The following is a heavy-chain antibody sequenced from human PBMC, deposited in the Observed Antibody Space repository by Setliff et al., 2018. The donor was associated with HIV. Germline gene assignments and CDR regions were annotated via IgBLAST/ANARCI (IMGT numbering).Heavy chain of an antibody. V-gene: IGHV1-46*01. CDR1: GYTFSDYY. D-gene: IGHD1-1*01. CDR2: ILPSSGGI. Sequence: ASVKVSCKASGYTFSDYYLHWVRQAPGQGLEWMGRILPSSGGIHYAQKFQDRVTMTRDTSTSTVYMDLSRLRSEDTAVYYCTREFPGGTKGFDYWGQGTLVTVSS. CDR3: TREFPGGTKGFDY. J-gene: IGHJ4*02.